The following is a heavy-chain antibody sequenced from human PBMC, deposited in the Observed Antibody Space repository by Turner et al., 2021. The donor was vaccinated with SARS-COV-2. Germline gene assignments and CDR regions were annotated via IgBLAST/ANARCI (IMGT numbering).Heavy chain of an antibody. CDR3: TRSRDYYGSGTYYNYDY. J-gene: IGHJ4*02. Sequence: VQLVESGGGLVKPGGSLRLSCAASGFPFSRYSMNWVRQAPEKGLEWVASINSGSSYTYYADSLKGRVTISRDNTKRSLFLQMNSLRVEDTAVYYCTRSRDYYGSGTYYNYDYWGQGTLVTVSS. V-gene: IGHV3-21*02. D-gene: IGHD3-10*01. CDR2: INSGSSYT. CDR1: GFPFSRYS.